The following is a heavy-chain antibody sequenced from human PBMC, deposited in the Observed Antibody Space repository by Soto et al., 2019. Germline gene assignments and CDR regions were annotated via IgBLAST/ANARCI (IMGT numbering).Heavy chain of an antibody. CDR1: GFTFSSYG. CDR2: IWYDGSNK. V-gene: IGHV3-33*01. D-gene: IGHD2-15*01. Sequence: QVQLVESGGGVVQPGRSLRLSCAASGFTFSSYGMHWVRQAPGKGLEWVAVIWYDGSNKYYADSVKGRFTISRDNSKNTLYLQMNSLRAEDTAVYYCARGYCSGGSCGRRGPGGYYYYYYMDVWGKGTTVTVSS. CDR3: ARGYCSGGSCGRRGPGGYYYYYYMDV. J-gene: IGHJ6*03.